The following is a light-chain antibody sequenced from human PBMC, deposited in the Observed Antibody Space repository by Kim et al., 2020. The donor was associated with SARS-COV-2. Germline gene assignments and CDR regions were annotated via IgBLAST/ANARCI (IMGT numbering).Light chain of an antibody. Sequence: DIVMTQSPLSLPVTPGEPASISCRSSQSLLHSNGYNYLDWYLQKPGQSPQLLIYLGSNRASGVPDRFSGSGSGTDFKLKISRVEAEYVGFYYCMQALQTPRTFGQVTKVDI. V-gene: IGKV2-28*01. CDR1: QSLLHSNGYNY. CDR2: LGS. CDR3: MQALQTPRT. J-gene: IGKJ1*01.